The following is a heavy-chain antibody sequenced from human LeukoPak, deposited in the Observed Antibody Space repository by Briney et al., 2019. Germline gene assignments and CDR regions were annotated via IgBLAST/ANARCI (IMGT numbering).Heavy chain of an antibody. V-gene: IGHV3-23*01. J-gene: IGHJ4*02. Sequence: GGSLRLSCAASGFTFSTYAMSWVRHAPGKGLQWVSASNGYDTYYADSVKGRFTISRDNSKNTLYLQMNSLRAEDSAIYYCAKGSSNGRPYYFDFWGPGSLVTVSS. D-gene: IGHD6-25*01. CDR1: GFTFSTYA. CDR3: AKGSSNGRPYYFDF. CDR2: SNGYDT.